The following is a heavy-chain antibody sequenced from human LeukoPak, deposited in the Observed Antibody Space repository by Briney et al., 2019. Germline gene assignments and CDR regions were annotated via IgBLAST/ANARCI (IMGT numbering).Heavy chain of an antibody. CDR1: GGSISSYY. J-gene: IGHJ4*02. Sequence: SETLSLTCTVSGGSISSYYWSWIRQPPGKGLEWIGYIYYSGSTNYNPSLKSRVTISVDTSKNQFSLKLSFVTAADTAVYYCARGAVDYYDSSGYYYPPFDYWGQGTLVTVSS. CDR3: ARGAVDYYDSSGYYYPPFDY. D-gene: IGHD3-22*01. CDR2: IYYSGST. V-gene: IGHV4-59*01.